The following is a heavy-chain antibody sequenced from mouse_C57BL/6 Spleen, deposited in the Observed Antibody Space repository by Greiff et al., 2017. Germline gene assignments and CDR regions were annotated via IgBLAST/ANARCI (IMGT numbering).Heavy chain of an antibody. CDR2: IYPGDGDT. CDR1: GYAFSSYW. CDR3: ARERDPAWFAY. J-gene: IGHJ3*01. Sequence: VQGVESGAELVKPGASVKISCKASGYAFSSYWMNWVKQRPGKGLEWIGQIYPGDGDTNYNGKFKGKATLTADKSSSTAYMQLSSLTSEDSAVYFCARERDPAWFAYWGQGTLVTVSA. V-gene: IGHV1-80*01. D-gene: IGHD3-3*01.